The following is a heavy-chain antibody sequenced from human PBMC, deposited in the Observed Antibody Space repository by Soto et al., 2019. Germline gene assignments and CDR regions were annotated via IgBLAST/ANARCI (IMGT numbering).Heavy chain of an antibody. CDR1: GYTLTDLS. CDR2: FDPEDGET. CDR3: ATDLSNYDILTGYQRSDY. D-gene: IGHD3-9*01. Sequence: ASVKVTCKDSGYTLTDLSMYCVRQDPGKGLEWMGGFDPEDGETIYAQKFQGRVTMTEDTSTDTAYMELSSLRSEDTAVYYCATDLSNYDILTGYQRSDYWGQGTLVTVSS. J-gene: IGHJ4*02. V-gene: IGHV1-24*01.